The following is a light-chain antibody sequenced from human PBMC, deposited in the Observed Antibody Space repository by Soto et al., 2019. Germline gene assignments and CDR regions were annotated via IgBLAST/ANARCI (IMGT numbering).Light chain of an antibody. J-gene: IGLJ2*01. CDR1: SSNIESNY. V-gene: IGLV1-47*01. CDR3: ATWDDSLRGPV. CDR2: RNN. Sequence: QSALTQPPSASGTPGQRVTISCSGRSSNIESNYVYWYQQFPGTAPKLLIYRNNQRPSGVPDLCSGSKTGTSASLAISGLRSEDEADYHCATWDDSLRGPVFGGGTKLTVL.